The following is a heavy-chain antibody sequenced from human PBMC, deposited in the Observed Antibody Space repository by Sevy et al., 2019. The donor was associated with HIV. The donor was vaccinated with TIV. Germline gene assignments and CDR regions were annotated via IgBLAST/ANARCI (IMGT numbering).Heavy chain of an antibody. Sequence: EWSLRLSCVASGFNFNIYSMSWVRQAAGKGLEWVSTLSFGGGRINYAHSVQGRFTRSRDDSKKTVYLEMNSLRAEDTAVYYCAREGCTRPHDHWGQGTLVIVSS. D-gene: IGHD2-8*01. CDR1: GFNFNIYS. CDR2: LSFGGGRI. V-gene: IGHV3-23*01. J-gene: IGHJ4*02. CDR3: AREGCTRPHDH.